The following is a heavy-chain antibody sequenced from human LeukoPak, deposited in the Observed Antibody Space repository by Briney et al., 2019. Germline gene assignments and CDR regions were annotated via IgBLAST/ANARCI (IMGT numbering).Heavy chain of an antibody. D-gene: IGHD6-13*01. CDR3: ARPSVSSSSRYGDNWFDP. CDR2: ISSSSSYI. CDR1: GFTFSSYS. V-gene: IGHV3-21*01. J-gene: IGHJ5*02. Sequence: GGSLRLSCAASGFTFSSYSMNWVRQAPGKGLEWVSSISSSSSYIYYADSVKGRFTISRDNAKNSLYLQMNSLRAEDAAVYYCARPSVSSSSRYGDNWFDPWGQGTLVTVSS.